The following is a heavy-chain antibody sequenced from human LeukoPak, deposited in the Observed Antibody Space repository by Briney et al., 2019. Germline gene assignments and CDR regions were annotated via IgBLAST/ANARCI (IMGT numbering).Heavy chain of an antibody. CDR2: LYPGDSDT. V-gene: IGHV5-51*01. Sequence: PGESLKISCKGSGYSFTSYWIGWVRQMPGKGLEWMGILYPGDSDTRYSPSFQGQVTISADKSISTAYLQWSSLKASDTAMYYCARLRYYYDSSGTPWAFDIWGQGTMVTVSS. CDR3: ARLRYYYDSSGTPWAFDI. D-gene: IGHD3-22*01. J-gene: IGHJ3*02. CDR1: GYSFTSYW.